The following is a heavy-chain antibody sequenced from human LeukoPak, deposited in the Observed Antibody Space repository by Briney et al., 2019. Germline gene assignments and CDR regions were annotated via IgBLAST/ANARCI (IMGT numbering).Heavy chain of an antibody. V-gene: IGHV1-2*02. CDR1: GYTFTGYY. CDR3: ARSPGEVLRFLEWPIPYYFDY. D-gene: IGHD3-3*01. CDR2: INPNSGGT. J-gene: IGHJ4*02. Sequence: EASVKVSCKASGYTFTGYYMHWVRQAPGQGLEWMGWINPNSGGTNYAQKFQGRVTMTRDTSISTAYMELSRLRSDDTAVYYCARSPGEVLRFLEWPIPYYFDYWGQGTLVTVSS.